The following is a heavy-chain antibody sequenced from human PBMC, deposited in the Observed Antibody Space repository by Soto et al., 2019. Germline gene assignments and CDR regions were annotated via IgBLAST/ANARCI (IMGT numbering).Heavy chain of an antibody. CDR1: GGSVSNSGYY. D-gene: IGHD2-21*01. V-gene: IGHV4-39*01. CDR3: VHTSYYFDF. Sequence: QLPLQESGPGLVKPSETLSLTCAVSGGSVSNSGYYWGWIRQPPGKGLEWIASIYYSGSTYYNPSLKSRVTISVDASKNQFSLKLTSVTATDTAVYYRVHTSYYFDFWGQGNLVTVSS. J-gene: IGHJ4*02. CDR2: IYYSGST.